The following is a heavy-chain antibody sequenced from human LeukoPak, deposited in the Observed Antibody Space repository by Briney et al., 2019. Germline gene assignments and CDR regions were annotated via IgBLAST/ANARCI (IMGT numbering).Heavy chain of an antibody. D-gene: IGHD3-10*01. CDR3: SKDSSSGSSYYFHGMEV. CDR2: ISYDGSNK. J-gene: IGHJ6*02. CDR1: GFTFSSYG. Sequence: GGSLRLSFAASGFTFSSYGMHWVRQAPGKGLEWVAVISYDGSNKYYADSVKGRFTISRDNSKNTLYLQMNSLTSEDTAVYYCSKDSSSGSSYYFHGMEVWGQGTTVTVSS. V-gene: IGHV3-30*18.